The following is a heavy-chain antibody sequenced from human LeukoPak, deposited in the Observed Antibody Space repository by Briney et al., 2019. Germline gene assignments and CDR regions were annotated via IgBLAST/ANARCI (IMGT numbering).Heavy chain of an antibody. CDR3: AKDRGYSYGPFDY. D-gene: IGHD5-18*01. CDR2: ISYDGSNK. J-gene: IGHJ4*02. V-gene: IGHV3-30*18. Sequence: GGSLRLSCAASGFTFSSHGMHWVRQAPGKGLEGVAVISYDGSNKYYADSVKGRFTIPRDNSKNTLYPQMNSLRAEDTAVYYCAKDRGYSYGPFDYWGQGTLVTVSS. CDR1: GFTFSSHG.